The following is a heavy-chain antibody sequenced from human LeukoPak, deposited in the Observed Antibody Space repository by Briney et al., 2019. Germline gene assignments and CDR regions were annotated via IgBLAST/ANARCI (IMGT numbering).Heavy chain of an antibody. D-gene: IGHD3-22*01. CDR3: AKVNYYDSSGYLDY. CDR1: GFTFSSYA. V-gene: IGHV3-23*01. Sequence: PGGSLRLSYAASGFTFSSYAMSWVRQAPGKGLEWVSAISGSGGSTYYADSVKGRFTISRDNSKNTLYLQMNSLRAEDTAVYYCAKVNYYDSSGYLDYWGQGTLVTVSS. CDR2: ISGSGGST. J-gene: IGHJ4*02.